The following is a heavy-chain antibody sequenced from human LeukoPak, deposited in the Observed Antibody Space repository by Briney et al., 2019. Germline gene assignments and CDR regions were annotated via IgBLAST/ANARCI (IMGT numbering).Heavy chain of an antibody. CDR2: ISWNSGSI. J-gene: IGHJ3*02. Sequence: GRSLRLSCAASGFTFDDYAMHWVRQAPGKGLEWVSGISWNSGSIGYADSVKGRFTASRDNAKNSLYLQMNSLRAEDMALYYCAKGGNYYGSGDDAFDIWGQGTMVTVSS. V-gene: IGHV3-9*03. D-gene: IGHD3-10*01. CDR1: GFTFDDYA. CDR3: AKGGNYYGSGDDAFDI.